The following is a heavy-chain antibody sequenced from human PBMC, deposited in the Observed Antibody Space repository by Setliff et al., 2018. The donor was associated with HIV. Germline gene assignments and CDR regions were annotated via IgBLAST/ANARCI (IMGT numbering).Heavy chain of an antibody. D-gene: IGHD5-18*01. Sequence: LSLTCAVYGGSFSGYYWSWIRQPPGKGLEWIGEINHSGSTNYNPSLKSRVTISVDTSKNQFSLKLSSVTAADTAVYYCARDVGGYPGYWGQGTLVTVSS. CDR2: INHSGST. V-gene: IGHV4-34*01. J-gene: IGHJ4*02. CDR1: GGSFSGYY. CDR3: ARDVGGYPGY.